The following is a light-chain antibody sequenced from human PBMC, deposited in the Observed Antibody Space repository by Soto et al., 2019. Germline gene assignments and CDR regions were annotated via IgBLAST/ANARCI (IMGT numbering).Light chain of an antibody. V-gene: IGKV1-5*01. CDR1: QSISMW. CDR2: DAA. CDR3: QQYRSFSPLT. J-gene: IGKJ4*01. Sequence: DIQMTQSPSTLSASVGDRVTINCRASQSISMWLAWYRQKSGKAPKLLIYDAAKLESGVPSRFSGSGYGTEFTLTISSLQPDDFATYYCQQYRSFSPLTFGGGTKVEIK.